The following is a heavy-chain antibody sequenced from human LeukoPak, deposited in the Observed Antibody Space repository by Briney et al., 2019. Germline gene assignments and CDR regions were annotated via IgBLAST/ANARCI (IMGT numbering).Heavy chain of an antibody. V-gene: IGHV3-23*01. D-gene: IGHD6-19*01. CDR2: VSGSGGST. CDR3: AKTLRESSGREYFDL. J-gene: IGHJ2*01. CDR1: AFTFSSYA. Sequence: QPGGSLRLSCAASAFTFSSYAMSWVRQAPGKGQEWVSAVSGSGGSTYYADSVKGRFTISRDNSKNTLYLQMTSLRAEDTAVYYCAKTLRESSGREYFDLWGRGTLVTVSS.